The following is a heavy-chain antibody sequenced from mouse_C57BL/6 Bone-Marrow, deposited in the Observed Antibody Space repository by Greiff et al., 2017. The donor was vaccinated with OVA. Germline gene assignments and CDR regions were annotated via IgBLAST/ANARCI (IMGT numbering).Heavy chain of an antibody. CDR3: ASAVVGY. Sequence: VQLQQPGAELVMPGASVKLSCKASGYTFTSYWMHWVKQRPGQGLEWIGEIDPSDSYTNSNQKFKGKSTLTVDKSSITAYMQLSSLTSEDSAVYYCASAVVGYWGQGTTLTVSS. J-gene: IGHJ2*01. CDR2: IDPSDSYT. D-gene: IGHD1-1*01. V-gene: IGHV1-69*01. CDR1: GYTFTSYW.